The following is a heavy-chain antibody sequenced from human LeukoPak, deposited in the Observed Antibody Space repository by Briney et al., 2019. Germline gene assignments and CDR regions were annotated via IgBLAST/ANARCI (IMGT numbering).Heavy chain of an antibody. CDR3: AGGGQQLWAFDI. Sequence: SETLSLTCTVSGGSISSYYWSWIRQPAGKGLEWIGRIYTSGSTNYNPSLKSRVTMSVDTSKNQFSLKLSSVTAADTAVYYCAGGGQQLWAFDIWGQGTMVTVSS. CDR2: IYTSGST. V-gene: IGHV4-4*07. CDR1: GGSISSYY. J-gene: IGHJ3*02. D-gene: IGHD6-13*01.